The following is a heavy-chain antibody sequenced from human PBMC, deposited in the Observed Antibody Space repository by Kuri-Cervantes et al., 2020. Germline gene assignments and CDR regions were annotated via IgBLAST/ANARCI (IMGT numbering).Heavy chain of an antibody. Sequence: GGSLRLSCAASGFTFSDYYMSWIRQAPGKGLEWVANIKQDGSEEYYVDSVKGRFTISRDNAKNSLYLQMNSLRAEDTAVYYCARDQDYYGSGGWFDPWGQGTLVTVSS. V-gene: IGHV3-7*01. D-gene: IGHD3-10*01. CDR2: IKQDGSEE. CDR3: ARDQDYYGSGGWFDP. CDR1: GFTFSDYY. J-gene: IGHJ5*02.